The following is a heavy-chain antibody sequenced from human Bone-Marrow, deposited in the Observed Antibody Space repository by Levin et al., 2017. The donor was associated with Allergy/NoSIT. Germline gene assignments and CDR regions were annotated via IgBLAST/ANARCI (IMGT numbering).Heavy chain of an antibody. CDR3: ARGTERDAGIFDI. D-gene: IGHD1-14*01. CDR2: INEDGTYK. V-gene: IGHV3-11*06. J-gene: IGHJ3*02. CDR1: GFRSSDYD. Sequence: PGGSLRLSCAASGFRSSDYDRNWVRQAPGKGLEWLSYINEDGTYKNYADSLGGRFTSSRDSARNSIHLQMTSLRAEDTALYYCARGTERDAGIFDIWGQGTVVTVSS.